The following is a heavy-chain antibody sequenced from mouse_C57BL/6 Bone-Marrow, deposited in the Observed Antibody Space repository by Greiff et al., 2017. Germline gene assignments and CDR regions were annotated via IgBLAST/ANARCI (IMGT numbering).Heavy chain of an antibody. Sequence: VQLQQSGAELVRPGASVKLSCKASGYTFTDYYINWVKQRPGQGLEWIARIYPGSGNTYYNEKFKGKATLTAEKSSSTAYMQLSSLTSADSAVYFCARSFITTVVARGYCDVWGTGTTVTVSS. CDR2: IYPGSGNT. D-gene: IGHD1-1*01. CDR1: GYTFTDYY. V-gene: IGHV1-76*01. CDR3: ARSFITTVVARGYCDV. J-gene: IGHJ1*03.